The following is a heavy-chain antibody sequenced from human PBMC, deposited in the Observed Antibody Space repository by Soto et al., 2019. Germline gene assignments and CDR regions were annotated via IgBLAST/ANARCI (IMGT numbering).Heavy chain of an antibody. CDR2: ISYDGSNK. D-gene: IGHD3-10*01. CDR1: GFTFSSYG. Sequence: VGSLRLSCAASGFTFSSYGMHWVRQAPGKGLEWVAVISYDGSNKYYADSVKGRFTISRDNSKNTLYLQMNSLRAEDTAVYYCAKDKGFYGSGSYDPDYYYGMDVWGQGTTVTVSS. J-gene: IGHJ6*02. CDR3: AKDKGFYGSGSYDPDYYYGMDV. V-gene: IGHV3-30*18.